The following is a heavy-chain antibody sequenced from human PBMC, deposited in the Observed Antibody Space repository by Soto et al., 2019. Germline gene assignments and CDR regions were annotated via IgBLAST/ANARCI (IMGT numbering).Heavy chain of an antibody. CDR3: AADQKIVGHRAFDY. CDR2: ISAYNGNT. J-gene: IGHJ4*02. V-gene: IGHV1-18*01. D-gene: IGHD1-26*01. CDR1: GYTFTSYG. Sequence: ASVKVSCKASGYTFTSYGISWARQAPGQGLEWMGWISAYNGNTNYAQKLQGRVTMTTDTSTSTAYMELRSLRSDDTAVYYCAADQKIVGHRAFDYWGQGTPVTVSS.